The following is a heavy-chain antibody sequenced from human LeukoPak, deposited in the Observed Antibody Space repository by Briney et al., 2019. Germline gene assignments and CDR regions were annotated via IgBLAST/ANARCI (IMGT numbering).Heavy chain of an antibody. D-gene: IGHD6-6*01. CDR3: ARGSRVYYYYYYMDV. J-gene: IGHJ6*03. Sequence: SETLSLTCTVSGGSISSSSYYWGWIRQPPGKGLEWIGSIYYSGSTYYNPSLKSRVTISVDTSKNQFSLKLSSVTAADTAVYYCARGSRVYYYYYYMDVWGKGTTVTVSS. CDR1: GGSISSSSYY. CDR2: IYYSGST. V-gene: IGHV4-39*07.